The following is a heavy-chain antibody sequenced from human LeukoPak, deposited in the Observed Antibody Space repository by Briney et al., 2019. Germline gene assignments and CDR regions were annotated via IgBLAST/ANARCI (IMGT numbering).Heavy chain of an antibody. Sequence: SETLSLTCAVYGGSFRGYYWSWIRQPPGKGLEWIGEINHSGSTNYNPSLKSRVTISVDTSKNQFSLKLSSVTAADTAVYYCARGPGIAVAGTTIYYYYGMDVWGQGTTVTVSS. CDR1: GGSFRGYY. V-gene: IGHV4-34*01. D-gene: IGHD6-19*01. CDR3: ARGPGIAVAGTTIYYYYGMDV. J-gene: IGHJ6*02. CDR2: INHSGST.